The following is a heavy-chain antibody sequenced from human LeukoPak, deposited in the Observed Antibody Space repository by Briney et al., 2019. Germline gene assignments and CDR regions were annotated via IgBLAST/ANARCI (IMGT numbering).Heavy chain of an antibody. J-gene: IGHJ4*02. CDR2: TYYRSKWYN. CDR1: GDSVSCNSAS. V-gene: IGHV6-1*01. Sequence: SQTLSLTCAFSGDSVSCNSASWNWIRQSPSRGLEWLGRTYYRSKWYNDYAVSVKSRITINPDTSKNQFSLQLISVTPEDTAVYYCARGGRKWITIFGVVTNYFDYWGQGTLVTVSS. CDR3: ARGGRKWITIFGVVTNYFDY. D-gene: IGHD3-3*01.